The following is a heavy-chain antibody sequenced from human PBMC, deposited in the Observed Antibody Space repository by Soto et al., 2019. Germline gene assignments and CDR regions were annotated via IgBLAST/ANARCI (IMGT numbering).Heavy chain of an antibody. CDR2: IYYSGST. J-gene: IGHJ6*02. CDR1: GGSISSGDYY. D-gene: IGHD2-2*01. V-gene: IGHV4-30-4*01. CDR3: ARADIVLVPAATDYYYGMDV. Sequence: SETVSLACTVSGGSISSGDYYWSWIRQPPGKGLEWIGYIYYSGSTYYNPSLKSRVTISVDTSKNQFSLKLSSVTAADTAVYYCARADIVLVPAATDYYYGMDVWGQGTTVTVSS.